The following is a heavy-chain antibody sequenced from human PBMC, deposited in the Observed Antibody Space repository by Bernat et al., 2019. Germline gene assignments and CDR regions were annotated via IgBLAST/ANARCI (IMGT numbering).Heavy chain of an antibody. CDR2: ISWNSGSI. Sequence: EVQLVESGGGLVQPGRSLRLSCEASGLSFDDYGMHWVRQAPGKGLEWVSSISWNSGSIGYGDSVQGRFTVSRDNAKNSLFLQMNSLRPEDSALYYCAKDKLGSPPYYSLDYWGRGTLVTVSS. CDR1: GLSFDDYG. V-gene: IGHV3-9*01. D-gene: IGHD2-21*01. J-gene: IGHJ4*02. CDR3: AKDKLGSPPYYSLDY.